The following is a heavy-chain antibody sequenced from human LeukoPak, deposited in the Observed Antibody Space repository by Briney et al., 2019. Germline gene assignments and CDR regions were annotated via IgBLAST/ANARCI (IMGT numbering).Heavy chain of an antibody. CDR1: GGSISSYY. CDR2: IYYSGST. Sequence: PSETLSLTCTVSGGSISSYYWSWIRQPPGKGLEWIGYIYYSGSTNYNPSLKSRVTISVDTSKNQFSLKLSSVTAADTAVYYCAREHYYDSSGSSDAFDIWGQGTMVTVSS. CDR3: AREHYYDSSGSSDAFDI. V-gene: IGHV4-59*01. J-gene: IGHJ3*02. D-gene: IGHD3-22*01.